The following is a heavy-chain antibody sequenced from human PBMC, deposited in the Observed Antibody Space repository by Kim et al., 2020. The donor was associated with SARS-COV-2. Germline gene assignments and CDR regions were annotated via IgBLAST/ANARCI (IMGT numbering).Heavy chain of an antibody. D-gene: IGHD3-22*01. J-gene: IGHJ3*02. V-gene: IGHV3-30*18. CDR2: ISYDGSNK. CDR3: AKGASTLSSGYYIQDAFDI. Sequence: GGSLRLSCAASGFTFSSYGMHWVRQAPGKGLEWVAVISYDGSNKYYADSVKGRFTISRDNSKNTLYLQMNSLRAEDTAVYYCAKGASTLSSGYYIQDAFDIWGQGTMVTVSS. CDR1: GFTFSSYG.